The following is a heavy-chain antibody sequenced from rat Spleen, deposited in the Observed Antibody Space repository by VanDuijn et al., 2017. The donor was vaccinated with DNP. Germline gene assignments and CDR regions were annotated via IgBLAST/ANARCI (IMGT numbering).Heavy chain of an antibody. V-gene: IGHV5-22*01. D-gene: IGHD4-3*01. Sequence: EVHLVESGGGLVQPGRSLKLSCAASGFTFSAYYMAWVRQAPAKGLEWVAYIGSPAYAPYYADSVKGRFTISRDNAKSTLYLQMNSLRSEDMATYYCIRWNSGHFDYWGQGVMVTVPS. CDR1: GFTFSAYY. CDR2: IGSPAYAP. CDR3: IRWNSGHFDY. J-gene: IGHJ2*01.